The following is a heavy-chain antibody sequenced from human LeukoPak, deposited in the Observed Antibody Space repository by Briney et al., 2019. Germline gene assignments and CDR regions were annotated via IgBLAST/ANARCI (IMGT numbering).Heavy chain of an antibody. CDR2: ISSSSSYI. CDR1: GFTFSSYS. Sequence: PGGSLRLSCAASGFTFSSYSMNWVRQAPGKWLEWVASISSSSSYIYYADSVKGRFTISKDNAKNSLYLQMNSLRAEDTAVYYCARNVWGSYPYYFDYWGQGTLVTVSS. CDR3: ARNVWGSYPYYFDY. J-gene: IGHJ4*02. D-gene: IGHD3-16*02. V-gene: IGHV3-21*01.